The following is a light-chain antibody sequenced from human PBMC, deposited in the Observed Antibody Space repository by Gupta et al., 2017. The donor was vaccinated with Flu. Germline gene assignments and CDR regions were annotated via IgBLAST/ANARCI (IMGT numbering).Light chain of an antibody. Sequence: DVVLTQFPLSLSVTLGQPASISCRASQSLLYSDGNAYLNWLQQRPGQSPRRLIYKVSNRDSGVPDRISGSGSDTDFTLMISRVEAEDVGVYYCMQGTHWPTTFGQGTRVELK. CDR2: KVS. J-gene: IGKJ1*01. CDR3: MQGTHWPTT. CDR1: QSLLYSDGNAY. V-gene: IGKV2-30*01.